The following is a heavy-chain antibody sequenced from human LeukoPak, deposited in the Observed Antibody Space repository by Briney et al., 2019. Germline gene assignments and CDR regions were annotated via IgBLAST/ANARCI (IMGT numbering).Heavy chain of an antibody. CDR2: ISPGGDIT. J-gene: IGHJ5*02. CDR3: AKGYYGSGTYGWFDP. V-gene: IGHV3-23*01. Sequence: PGGSLRLSCAASGFTFSNHGMNWVRQAPGKGLEWVSGISPGGDITYYADSVQGWFTISRDNSKNTVYLQMNSLRAEDTAVYYCAKGYYGSGTYGWFDPWGQGTLVTVSS. D-gene: IGHD3-10*01. CDR1: GFTFSNHG.